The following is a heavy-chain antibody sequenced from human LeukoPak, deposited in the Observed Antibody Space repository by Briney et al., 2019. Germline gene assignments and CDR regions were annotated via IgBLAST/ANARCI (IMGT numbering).Heavy chain of an antibody. D-gene: IGHD3-22*01. J-gene: IGHJ2*01. CDR3: ASYYYDSSGYYRPYWYFDL. CDR2: IYYSGST. V-gene: IGHV4-39*01. CDR1: GGSISSSNYY. Sequence: SETLSLTCNVSGGSISSSNYYWGWIRQTPGKGLEWIGNIYYSGSTYFNPSLKSRVTIFVDTSKNQFSLKLNSVTAADTAVYYCASYYYDSSGYYRPYWYFDLWGRGTLVTVSS.